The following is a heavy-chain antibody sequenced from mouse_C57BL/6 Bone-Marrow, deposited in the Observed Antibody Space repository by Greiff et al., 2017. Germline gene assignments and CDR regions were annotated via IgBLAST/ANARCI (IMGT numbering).Heavy chain of an antibody. V-gene: IGHV1-50*01. CDR1: GYTFTSYW. Sequence: QVQLKQSGAELVKPGASVKLSCKASGYTFTSYWMQWVKQRPGQGLEWIGEIDPSDSYTNYNQKFKGKATLTVDTSSSTAYMQLSSLTSEDSAVYYCARWRDGYSYWYFDVWGTGTTVTVSS. D-gene: IGHD2-3*01. CDR3: ARWRDGYSYWYFDV. CDR2: IDPSDSYT. J-gene: IGHJ1*03.